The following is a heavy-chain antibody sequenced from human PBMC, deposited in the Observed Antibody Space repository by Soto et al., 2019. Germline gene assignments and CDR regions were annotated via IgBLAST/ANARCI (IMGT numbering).Heavy chain of an antibody. CDR3: ARVRVVTYYYYGMDV. Sequence: GASVKVSCKASGYTFTSYGISWVRQAPGQGLEWMGWISAYNGNTNYAQKLQGRVTMTTDTSTSTAYMELRSLRSDDTAVYYCARVRVVTYYYYGMDVWGKGTTVTVSS. CDR1: GYTFTSYG. J-gene: IGHJ6*04. D-gene: IGHD3-3*01. CDR2: ISAYNGNT. V-gene: IGHV1-18*01.